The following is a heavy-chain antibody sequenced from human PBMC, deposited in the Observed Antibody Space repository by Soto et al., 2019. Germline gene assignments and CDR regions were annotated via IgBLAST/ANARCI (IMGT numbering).Heavy chain of an antibody. Sequence: QLVESGGGLMQPGESLKLSCAVSGLSVSTIFMNWVRQSPGKGLEWVAVIYSDGKTSYADSVKGRFTTSKDNSKNTLSIQMNSQRAEDTAVYYCTGDAPGERPYYFYDSSMDVWGEGTTVTVSP. CDR2: IYSDGKT. CDR1: GLSVSTIF. CDR3: TGDAPGERPYYFYDSSMDV. V-gene: IGHV3-53*01. J-gene: IGHJ6*04.